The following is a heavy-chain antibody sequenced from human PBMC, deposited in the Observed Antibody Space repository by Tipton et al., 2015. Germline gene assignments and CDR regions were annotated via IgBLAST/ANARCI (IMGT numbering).Heavy chain of an antibody. Sequence: QLVQSGPEVKKPGTSVRVSCKASGFTFTNSVVQWVRQARGQRLEWVGWIVIGSGDTNYAQKFQETVTITRDMSARTAYMELSSLRSEDTAVYYCAALPSRTFFYDRSGYRYFDYWGQGTLVIVSS. J-gene: IGHJ4*02. CDR1: GFTFTNSV. CDR3: AALPSRTFFYDRSGYRYFDY. V-gene: IGHV1-58*01. CDR2: IVIGSGDT. D-gene: IGHD3-22*01.